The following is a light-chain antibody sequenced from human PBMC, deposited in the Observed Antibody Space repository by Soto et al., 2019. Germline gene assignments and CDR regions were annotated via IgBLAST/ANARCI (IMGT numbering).Light chain of an antibody. V-gene: IGKV3-20*01. CDR2: GAS. CDR1: QSVSSSY. J-gene: IGKJ1*01. Sequence: EIVLTQSPGTLSLSPGERATLSCRASQSVSSSYLAWYRQKPGQAPRLLIYGASSRATGIPDRFSGSGSGTDFPLTISRLEPEDFAVYYCQQYGSSPWTFGQGTKGEIK. CDR3: QQYGSSPWT.